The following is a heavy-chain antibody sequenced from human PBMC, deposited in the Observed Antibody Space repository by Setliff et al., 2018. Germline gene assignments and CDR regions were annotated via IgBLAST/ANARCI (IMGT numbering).Heavy chain of an antibody. V-gene: IGHV3-15*01. J-gene: IGHJ6*02. CDR3: AKHGAYNDFLTGYNFYYDMDV. CDR2: IKKKTDGATI. Sequence: GGSLRLSCVASGITFSDAWMTWVRQAPGKGLEWVGRIKKKTDGATIDYAAPVKGRFSISRDNSKNTLYLQMNSLRAEDTAVYYCAKHGAYNDFLTGYNFYYDMDVWGQGTTVTVSS. CDR1: GITFSDAW. D-gene: IGHD3-9*01.